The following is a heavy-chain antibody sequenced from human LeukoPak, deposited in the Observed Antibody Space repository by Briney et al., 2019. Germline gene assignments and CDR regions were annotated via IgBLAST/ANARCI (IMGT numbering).Heavy chain of an antibody. CDR2: IYYSGST. CDR3: ARVVAGIMDFDY. CDR1: GGSISSSSYY. D-gene: IGHD6-19*01. J-gene: IGHJ4*02. Sequence: SETLSLTCTVSGGSISSSSYYWGWIRQPPGKGLEWIGSIYYSGSTYYNPSLKSRVTISVDTSKNQFSLKLSSVTAADTAVYYCARVVAGIMDFDYWGQGTLVTVSS. V-gene: IGHV4-39*07.